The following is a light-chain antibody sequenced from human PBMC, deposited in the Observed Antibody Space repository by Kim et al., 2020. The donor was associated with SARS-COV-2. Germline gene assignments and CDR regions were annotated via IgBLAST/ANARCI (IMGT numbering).Light chain of an antibody. CDR3: QVWDSSSDHVV. J-gene: IGLJ2*01. CDR1: NSGRKS. CDR2: YDN. Sequence: APGGTATITGGGDNSGRKSVHWYQQTPGQAPVLVINYDNDRPSGIPERFSGSNSGNTATLTISRVEAGDEADYHCQVWDSSSDHVVFGGGTQLTVL. V-gene: IGLV3-21*01.